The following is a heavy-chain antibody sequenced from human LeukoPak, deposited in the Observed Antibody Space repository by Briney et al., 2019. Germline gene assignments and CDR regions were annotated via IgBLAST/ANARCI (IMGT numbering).Heavy chain of an antibody. D-gene: IGHD3-3*01. CDR1: GFTFSSYW. J-gene: IGHJ4*02. Sequence: GGSLRLSCAASGFTFSSYWMSWVRQAPGKGPEWVVHIKQDASQEDHVDSVKGRFTISRDNAKNPLYLQMNSLRAEDTAVYYCARGVVYPTWSGPHWSDYWGQGTLVTVSS. V-gene: IGHV3-7*01. CDR3: ARGVVYPTWSGPHWSDY. CDR2: IKQDASQE.